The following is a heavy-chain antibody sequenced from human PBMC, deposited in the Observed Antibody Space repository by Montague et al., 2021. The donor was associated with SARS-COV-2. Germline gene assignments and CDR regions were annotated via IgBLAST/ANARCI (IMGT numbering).Heavy chain of an antibody. Sequence: SETLSLTCAVYGGSFSGYYWSWIRQPPGKGLEWIGEINHSGSTNYNPSLKSRVTISVDTSKNQFSLKLSSVTAADTAVYYCARDRPVTTFYYYYGMDVWGQGTTVTVSS. V-gene: IGHV4-34*01. CDR1: GGSFSGYY. D-gene: IGHD4-17*01. CDR2: INHSGST. J-gene: IGHJ6*02. CDR3: ARDRPVTTFYYYYGMDV.